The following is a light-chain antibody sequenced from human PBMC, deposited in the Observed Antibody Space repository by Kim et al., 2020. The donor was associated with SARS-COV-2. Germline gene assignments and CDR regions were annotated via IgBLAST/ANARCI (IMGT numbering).Light chain of an antibody. CDR3: QQYYSYPCS. J-gene: IGKJ2*04. CDR2: AVS. V-gene: IGKV1-8*01. Sequence: ASTGDRVNITCRASHDVSTYLAWYQHKPGKAPNLLMYAVSTLHSGVPSRFRGSGSGTDFTLTISCLQSEDFATYYCQQYYSYPCSVGQGTKLEI. CDR1: HDVSTY.